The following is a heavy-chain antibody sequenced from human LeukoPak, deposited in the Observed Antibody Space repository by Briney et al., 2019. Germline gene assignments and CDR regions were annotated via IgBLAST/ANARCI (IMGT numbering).Heavy chain of an antibody. Sequence: SETLSLTCTVSSGSISSSSYYWGWIRQPPGKGLEWIGSIYYSGSTYYNPSLKSRVTISVDTSKNQFSLKLSSVTAADTAVYYCARGHYYYDSSGYSNWGQGTLVTVSS. D-gene: IGHD3-22*01. CDR2: IYYSGST. J-gene: IGHJ4*02. V-gene: IGHV4-39*01. CDR1: SGSISSSSYY. CDR3: ARGHYYYDSSGYSN.